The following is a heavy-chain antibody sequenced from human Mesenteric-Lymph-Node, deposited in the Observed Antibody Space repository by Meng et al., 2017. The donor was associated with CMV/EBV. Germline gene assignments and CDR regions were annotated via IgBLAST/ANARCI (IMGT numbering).Heavy chain of an antibody. CDR1: GGSITTNNW. CDR2: IFHDGTT. D-gene: IGHD5-18*01. V-gene: IGHV4-4*02. J-gene: IGHJ6*02. CDR3: ARNLRRRFGYDYGNSYYGIDV. Sequence: SETLSLTCAVSGGSITTNNWWTWVRQPPGKGLEWTGEIFHDGTTNYNPSLNGRVTISIDQPKSQFSLNLTSVTDADTTFYYCARNLRRRFGYDYGNSYYGIDVWGQGTRVTVSS.